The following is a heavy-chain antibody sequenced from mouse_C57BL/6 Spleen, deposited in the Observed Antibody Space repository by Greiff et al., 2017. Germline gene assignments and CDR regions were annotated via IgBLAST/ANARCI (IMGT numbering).Heavy chain of an antibody. CDR1: GYTFTSSW. D-gene: IGHD1-1*01. CDR3: ARDYGSLDY. V-gene: IGHV1-69*01. Sequence: VQLQQPGAELVMPGASVKLSCKASGYTFTSSWMHWVKQRPGQGLEWIGEIDPSDSYTNYNQKFKGKSTLTVDKSSSTAYMQLSSLTSEDSAVYYCARDYGSLDYWGQGTTLTVSS. J-gene: IGHJ2*01. CDR2: IDPSDSYT.